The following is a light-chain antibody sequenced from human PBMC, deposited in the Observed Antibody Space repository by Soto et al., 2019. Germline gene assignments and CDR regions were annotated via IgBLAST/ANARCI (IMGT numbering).Light chain of an antibody. Sequence: EIVLTQSPATLSLSPGERATLSCRASQSVGRYLAWYQQKPGQTPRLLIYDASTRATGIPARFSGSGSGTDFTLTISSLEPEDFAVYYCQQRSNLPLTFGGGTKVEIK. CDR3: QQRSNLPLT. V-gene: IGKV3-11*01. J-gene: IGKJ4*01. CDR1: QSVGRY. CDR2: DAS.